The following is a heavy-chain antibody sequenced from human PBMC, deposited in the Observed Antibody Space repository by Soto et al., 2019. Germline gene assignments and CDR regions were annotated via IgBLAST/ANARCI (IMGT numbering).Heavy chain of an antibody. CDR2: IWYDGSNK. D-gene: IGHD3-9*01. V-gene: IGHV3-33*01. CDR3: ARVLSPYYDILTGPPYYYYGMDV. Sequence: GGSLRLSCAASGFTFSSYGMHWVRQAPGKGLEWVAVIWYDGSNKYYADSVKGRFTISRDNSKNTLYLQMNSLRAEDTAVYYCARVLSPYYDILTGPPYYYYGMDVWGQGTTVTVSS. CDR1: GFTFSSYG. J-gene: IGHJ6*02.